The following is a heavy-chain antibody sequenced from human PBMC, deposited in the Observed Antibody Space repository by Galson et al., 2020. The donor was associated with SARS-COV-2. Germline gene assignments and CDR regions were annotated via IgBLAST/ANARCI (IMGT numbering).Heavy chain of an antibody. CDR3: ARESRWTNFYGNSVPMEAFNI. D-gene: IGHD4-17*01. CDR1: GGSISNYY. Sequence: SETLSLTCTVSGGSISNYYWSWIRKPPGKGLEWIGYIYYTGSANYNPSLKIRVTISIATSTKQVSLNLNAVTAADTAVYYCARESRWTNFYGNSVPMEAFNIWGQGTMVTVSS. J-gene: IGHJ3*02. CDR2: IYYTGSA. V-gene: IGHV4-59*13.